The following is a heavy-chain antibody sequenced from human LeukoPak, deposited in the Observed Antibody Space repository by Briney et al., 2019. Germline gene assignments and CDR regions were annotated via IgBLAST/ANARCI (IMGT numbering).Heavy chain of an antibody. Sequence: GGSLRLSCAASGFTFSSYAMHWVRQAPGKGLEWVAVISYDGSNKYYADSVKGRFTISRDNSKNSLYLQMNSLRAEDTAVYYCARDPHSAPFVGPYYYYGMDVWGQGTTVTVSS. J-gene: IGHJ6*02. CDR3: ARDPHSAPFVGPYYYYGMDV. CDR2: ISYDGSNK. V-gene: IGHV3-30-3*01. CDR1: GFTFSSYA. D-gene: IGHD4-11*01.